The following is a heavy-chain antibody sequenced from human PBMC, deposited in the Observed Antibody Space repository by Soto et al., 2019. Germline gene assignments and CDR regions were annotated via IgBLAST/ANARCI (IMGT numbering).Heavy chain of an antibody. Sequence: QVQLVQSGAEVKKPGASVKVSCKASGYTFTSYDINWVRQATGQGLEWMGWMNPDSGNRGYAQKFQGRVSVTTNTSISTAYMELSSLRSEDTAVYYCVRVRHYPNYYYAIDVWGQGTTVTVSS. CDR2: MNPDSGNR. CDR1: GYTFTSYD. J-gene: IGHJ6*02. D-gene: IGHD3-10*01. CDR3: VRVRHYPNYYYAIDV. V-gene: IGHV1-8*01.